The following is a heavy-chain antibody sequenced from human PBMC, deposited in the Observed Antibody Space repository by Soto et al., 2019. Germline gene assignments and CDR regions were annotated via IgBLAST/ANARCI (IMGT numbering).Heavy chain of an antibody. CDR1: GFTFSSYS. J-gene: IGHJ6*02. CDR2: ISSSSSYI. Sequence: GGSLRLSCAASGFTFSSYSMNWVRQAPGKGLEWVSSISSSSSYIYYADSVKGRFTISRDNAKNSLYLQMNSLRAEDTAVYYCARDPSGSYYDYYYGMDVWGQGTTVTVSS. CDR3: ARDPSGSYYDYYYGMDV. V-gene: IGHV3-21*01. D-gene: IGHD1-26*01.